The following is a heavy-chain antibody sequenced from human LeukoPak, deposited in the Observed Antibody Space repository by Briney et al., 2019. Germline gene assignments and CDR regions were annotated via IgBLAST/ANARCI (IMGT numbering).Heavy chain of an antibody. CDR2: ISGSGGST. V-gene: IGHV3-23*01. CDR3: AKQTRIMITFGGVYDDY. J-gene: IGHJ4*02. Sequence: PGGSLRLSCAASGFTFSSYAMSWVRQAPGKGLEWVSAISGSGGSTYYADSVKGRFTISRDNSKNTLYLQMNSLRAEDTAVYYCAKQTRIMITFGGVYDDYWGQGTLVTVSS. D-gene: IGHD3-16*01. CDR1: GFTFSSYA.